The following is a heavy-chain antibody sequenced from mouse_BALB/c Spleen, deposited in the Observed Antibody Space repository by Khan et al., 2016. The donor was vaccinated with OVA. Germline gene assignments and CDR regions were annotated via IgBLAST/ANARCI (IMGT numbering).Heavy chain of an antibody. V-gene: IGHV3-8*02. J-gene: IGHJ3*01. CDR2: ISYSGST. CDR1: GDSITSGY. Sequence: EVQLQESGPSLVKPSQTLSLTCSVTGDSITSGYWNWIRKFPGNKLEYMGYISYSGSTYYNPSLKSRISITRDTSKNQYYLQLNSVTTEDTATYXCARYDYEYDGAFAYWGQGTLVTVSA. CDR3: ARYDYEYDGAFAY. D-gene: IGHD2-4*01.